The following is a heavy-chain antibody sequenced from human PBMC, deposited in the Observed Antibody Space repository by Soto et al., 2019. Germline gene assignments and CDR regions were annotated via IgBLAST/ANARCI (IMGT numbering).Heavy chain of an antibody. CDR3: AREGSTNWHNWFDP. V-gene: IGHV1-3*01. J-gene: IGHJ5*02. CDR2: INAGNGNT. D-gene: IGHD6-13*01. Sequence: ASRKVSGKSSGYTFTSYAMHWVRQAPGQRLEWMGWINAGNGNTKYSQKFQGRVTITRDTSASTTYMELSSLRSEDTAVYYCAREGSTNWHNWFDPWGQGTLVTVSS. CDR1: GYTFTSYA.